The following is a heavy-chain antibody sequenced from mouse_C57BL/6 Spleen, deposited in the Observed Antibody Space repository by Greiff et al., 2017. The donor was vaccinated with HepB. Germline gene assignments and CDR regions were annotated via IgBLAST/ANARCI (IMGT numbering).Heavy chain of an antibody. V-gene: IGHV5-4*01. CDR1: GFTFSSYA. Sequence: EVHLVESGGGLVKPGGSLKLSCAASGFTFSSYAMSWVRQTPEKRLEWVATISDGGSYTYYPDNVKGRFTISRDNAKNNLYLQMSHLKSEDTAMYYCARDPLYDGHYWGQGTTLTVSS. D-gene: IGHD2-3*01. J-gene: IGHJ2*01. CDR2: ISDGGSYT. CDR3: ARDPLYDGHY.